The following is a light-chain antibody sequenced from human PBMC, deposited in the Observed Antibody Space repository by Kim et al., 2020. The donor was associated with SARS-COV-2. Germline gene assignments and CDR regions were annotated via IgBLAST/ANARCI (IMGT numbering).Light chain of an antibody. CDR3: KVWGSSSDHPV. Sequence: GETARATCGVQHMGRTCANWYEHNPGQAPVLVISSISHRPSGIPERLSGAKFGNTATLTISRVEAGDEADYYCKVWGSSSDHPVFGGGPKLTVL. J-gene: IGLJ3*02. CDR2: SIS. CDR1: HMGRTC. V-gene: IGLV3-21*04.